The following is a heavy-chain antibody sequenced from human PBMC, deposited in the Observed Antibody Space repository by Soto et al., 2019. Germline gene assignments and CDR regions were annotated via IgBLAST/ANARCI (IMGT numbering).Heavy chain of an antibody. CDR1: GFTFSSYW. CDR2: INSDGSST. CDR3: ARGFCSSTSCYLYYYYYMDV. J-gene: IGHJ6*03. D-gene: IGHD2-2*01. V-gene: IGHV3-74*01. Sequence: PGGSLRLSCAASGFTFSSYWMHWVRQAPGKGLVWVSRINSDGSSTSYADSVKGRFTISRDNAKNTLYLQMNSLRAEDTAVYYCARGFCSSTSCYLYYYYYMDVWGKGTTVTVSS.